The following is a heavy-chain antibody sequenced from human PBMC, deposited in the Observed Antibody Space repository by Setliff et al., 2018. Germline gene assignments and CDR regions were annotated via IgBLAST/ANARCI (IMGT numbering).Heavy chain of an antibody. Sequence: ASVKVSCKASGYTFSDFGISWVRLAPGQGLEWMGWISPYTGRTFYAPHFQGRVTLTTDTSTSTAYMEVRGLTSDDTAVYYCARLVRYCTRTSCQRTPGAEYWGQGTLVTVSS. V-gene: IGHV1-18*01. CDR3: ARLVRYCTRTSCQRTPGAEY. CDR1: GYTFSDFG. J-gene: IGHJ4*02. D-gene: IGHD2-2*01. CDR2: ISPYTGRT.